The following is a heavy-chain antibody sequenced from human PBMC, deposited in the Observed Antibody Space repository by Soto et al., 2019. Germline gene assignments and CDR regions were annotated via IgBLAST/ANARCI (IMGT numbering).Heavy chain of an antibody. CDR1: GFTFSSYS. Sequence: EVQLVESGGGLVKPGGSLRLSCAASGFTFSSYSMNWVRQAPGKGLEWVSSISSSSSYIYYADSVKGRFTISRDNAKNSLYLQMNSLRAEDTAVYYCAAGIGGIWSDYWGQGTLVTVSS. D-gene: IGHD2-15*01. V-gene: IGHV3-21*01. J-gene: IGHJ4*02. CDR3: AAGIGGIWSDY. CDR2: ISSSSSYI.